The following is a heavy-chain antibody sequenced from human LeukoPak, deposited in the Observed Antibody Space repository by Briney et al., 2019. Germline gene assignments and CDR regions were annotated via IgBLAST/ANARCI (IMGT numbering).Heavy chain of an antibody. V-gene: IGHV3-23*01. CDR1: EFTFSNYA. J-gene: IGHJ6*02. CDR2: ITGSTYRT. D-gene: IGHD6-19*01. Sequence: GGSLRLSCAASEFTFSNYAMTWVRQAPGKGLQWVSTITGSTYRTYYVESVRGRFTISRDNFNNTLYLQMNSLRAEDTAVYYCARAPSENNGWGPPGYSYGLDVWGQGTTVTVSS. CDR3: ARAPSENNGWGPPGYSYGLDV.